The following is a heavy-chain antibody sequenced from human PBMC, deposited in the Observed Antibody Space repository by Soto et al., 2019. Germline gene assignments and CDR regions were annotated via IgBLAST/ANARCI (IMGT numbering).Heavy chain of an antibody. CDR1: GFSLSTDGMC. V-gene: IGHV2-70*11. CDR2: IDWNDDK. J-gene: IGHJ1*01. Sequence: SGPTLVNPIQTLTLTCTISGFSLSTDGMCVSWIRQPPGKALEWLARIDWNDDKYYSTSLKTRLTISKDTSKNQAVLTMTKLDPADTATYYCARVWWFGEKEYFQNWGQGTLVTV. CDR3: ARVWWFGEKEYFQN. D-gene: IGHD2-21*01.